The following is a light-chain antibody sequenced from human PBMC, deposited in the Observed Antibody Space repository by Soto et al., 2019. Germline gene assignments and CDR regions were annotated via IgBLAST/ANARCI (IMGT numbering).Light chain of an antibody. CDR3: QSYDSSLSGDFV. CDR2: ANS. CDR1: SSNIGAGFD. V-gene: IGLV1-40*01. Sequence: QSVLTQPPSLSGAPGQRVTISCTWSSSNIGAGFDVHWYQQLPGTAPKLLIFANSDRPSGVPARFSGSKSGTSASLVITGLQADDEAVYYCQSYDSSLSGDFVFGTGTKVTVL. J-gene: IGLJ1*01.